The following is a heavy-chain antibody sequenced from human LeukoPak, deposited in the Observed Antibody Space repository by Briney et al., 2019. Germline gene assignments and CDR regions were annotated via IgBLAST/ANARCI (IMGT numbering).Heavy chain of an antibody. V-gene: IGHV1-2*02. Sequence: ASVKVSCKASGYIFSVHYMHWVRQAPGQGLEWMGWINPNSGGAKYAQKFQGRVTMTGDTSINTAYMELSRLRSDDTAVYYCAREDTSGWPDYWGQGTLVTVSS. J-gene: IGHJ4*02. CDR3: AREDTSGWPDY. D-gene: IGHD6-19*01. CDR1: GYIFSVHY. CDR2: INPNSGGA.